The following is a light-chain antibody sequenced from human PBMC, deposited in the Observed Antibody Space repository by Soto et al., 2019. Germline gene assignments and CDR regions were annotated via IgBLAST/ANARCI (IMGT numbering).Light chain of an antibody. CDR1: QSVSRNY. J-gene: IGKJ1*01. V-gene: IGKV3-20*01. Sequence: EIVLTQSPGTLSLSPGDRATLSCRASQSVSRNYLAWYQQQKPGQAPRLLIYGASSRATGVPDRFSGSGSGTDFTLAISRLETEDFVVYYCQQYGDSSWTFGQGTKVEIK. CDR3: QQYGDSSWT. CDR2: GAS.